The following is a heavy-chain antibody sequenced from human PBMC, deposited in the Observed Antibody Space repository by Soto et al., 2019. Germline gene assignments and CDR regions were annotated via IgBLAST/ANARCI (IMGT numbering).Heavy chain of an antibody. V-gene: IGHV4-39*01. CDR3: ASLYYDFWSGYRSDAFDI. J-gene: IGHJ3*02. CDR2: IYYSGST. CDR1: GGSISSSSYY. D-gene: IGHD3-3*01. Sequence: SETLSLTCTVSGGSISSSSYYWGWIRQPPGKGLEWIGSIYYSGSTYYNPSLKSRVTISVDTSKNQFSLKLSSVTAADTAVYYSASLYYDFWSGYRSDAFDIWGQGTMVTVSS.